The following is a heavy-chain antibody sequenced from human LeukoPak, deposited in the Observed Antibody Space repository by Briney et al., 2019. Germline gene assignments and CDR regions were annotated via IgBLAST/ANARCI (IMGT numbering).Heavy chain of an antibody. D-gene: IGHD3-9*01. J-gene: IGHJ5*02. Sequence: PSETLSLTCTVSGGSISSSSYYWGWIRQPPGKGLEWIGSIYYSGSTYYNPSLKSRVTISVDTSKNQFSLKLSSVTAADTAVYYCARHVYDILTGSLHWFDPWGQGTLVTVSS. V-gene: IGHV4-39*01. CDR2: IYYSGST. CDR1: GGSISSSSYY. CDR3: ARHVYDILTGSLHWFDP.